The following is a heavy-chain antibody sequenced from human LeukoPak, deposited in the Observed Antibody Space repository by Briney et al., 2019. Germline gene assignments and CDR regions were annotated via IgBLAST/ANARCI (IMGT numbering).Heavy chain of an antibody. V-gene: IGHV3-23*01. D-gene: IGHD2-2*01. CDR1: GFTFSSYA. Sequence: GGSLRLSCAASGFTFSSYAMSWVRQAPGKGLEWVSAISGSGGSTYYADSVKGRFTISRDNSKNTLYLQMNSLRAEDTAVYYCAKVGPCSSTSCYYYYYYGMDVRGQGPRSPSP. CDR3: AKVGPCSSTSCYYYYYYGMDV. J-gene: IGHJ6*02. CDR2: ISGSGGST.